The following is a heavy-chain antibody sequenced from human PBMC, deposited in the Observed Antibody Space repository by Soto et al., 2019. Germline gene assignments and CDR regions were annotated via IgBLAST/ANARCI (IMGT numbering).Heavy chain of an antibody. D-gene: IGHD2-15*01. CDR3: AKGHVVVAATNVLGTNGMDV. Sequence: GGSLRLSCAASGFTFSSYGMHWVRQAPGKGLEWVAVISYDGSNKYYADSVKGRFTISRGNSKNTLYLQMNSLRAEDTAVYYCAKGHVVVAATNVLGTNGMDVWGQGTTVTVSS. CDR1: GFTFSSYG. J-gene: IGHJ6*02. CDR2: ISYDGSNK. V-gene: IGHV3-30*18.